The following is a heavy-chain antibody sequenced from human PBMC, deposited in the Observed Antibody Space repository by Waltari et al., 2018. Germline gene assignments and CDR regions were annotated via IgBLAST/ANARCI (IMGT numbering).Heavy chain of an antibody. V-gene: IGHV4-59*01. J-gene: IGHJ3*02. CDR2: IYYSGST. CDR3: AREFYDSSGYYGKSGAFDI. D-gene: IGHD3-22*01. Sequence: QVQLQESGPGLVKPSETLSLTCTVSGGSISSYYWSWIRQPPGQGLEWIGYIYYSGSTNNNPSLKSRVTISVDTSKNQFSLKLSSVTAADTAVYYCAREFYDSSGYYGKSGAFDIWGQGTMVTVSS. CDR1: GGSISSYY.